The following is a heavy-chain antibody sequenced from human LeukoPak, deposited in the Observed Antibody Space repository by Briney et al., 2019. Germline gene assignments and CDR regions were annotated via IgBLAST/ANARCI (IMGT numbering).Heavy chain of an antibody. Sequence: GGSLRLSCAASGSPFSNAWMNWVRQAPGKGLEWVGHIKSVSDDGTTNYATPVKGRFTISRDESKNTLYLQMNSLKTEDTAVYYCTTGGRRTGQRDWGQGTLVTVSS. V-gene: IGHV3-15*07. CDR3: TTGGRRTGQRD. CDR2: IKSVSDDGTT. CDR1: GSPFSNAW. J-gene: IGHJ4*02.